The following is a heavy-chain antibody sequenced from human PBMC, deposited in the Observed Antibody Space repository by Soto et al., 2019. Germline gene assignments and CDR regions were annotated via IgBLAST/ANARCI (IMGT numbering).Heavy chain of an antibody. CDR2: IIPIFGTA. J-gene: IGHJ4*02. CDR1: GGTFSSYA. CDR3: ARYHSYGGNSPFDY. Sequence: SVEVSCKASGGTFSSYAISWVRQAPGQGLEWMGGIIPIFGTANYAQKFQGRVTITADESTSTAYMELSSLRSEDTAVYYCARYHSYGGNSPFDYWGQGTLVTVSS. D-gene: IGHD2-21*02. V-gene: IGHV1-69*13.